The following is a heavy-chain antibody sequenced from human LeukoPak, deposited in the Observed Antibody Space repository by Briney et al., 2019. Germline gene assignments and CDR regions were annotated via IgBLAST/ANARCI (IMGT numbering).Heavy chain of an antibody. J-gene: IGHJ4*02. D-gene: IGHD4-17*01. Sequence: SGTLSLTSTVSGGSIISGGYYCSSIRQPPGKGLEWIGHIHYSGSTYYNPSLKSRVTMSVDTSKNQFSLRLSSVTPADTPVYYCARVYHGDYPFFDYWGQGTLVTVSS. CDR1: GGSIISGGYY. V-gene: IGHV4-31*03. CDR2: IHYSGST. CDR3: ARVYHGDYPFFDY.